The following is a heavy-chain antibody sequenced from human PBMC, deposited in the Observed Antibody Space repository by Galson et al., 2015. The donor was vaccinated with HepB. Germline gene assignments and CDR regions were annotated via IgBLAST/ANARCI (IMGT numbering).Heavy chain of an antibody. CDR3: AKDPLPSGIVVVHRWFDP. V-gene: IGHV3-23*01. J-gene: IGHJ5*02. CDR1: GFTFSSYA. CDR2: ISGSGGST. D-gene: IGHD2-2*01. Sequence: SLRLSCAASGFTFSSYAMSWVRQAPGKGLEWVSAISGSGGSTYYADSVKGRFTISRDNSKNTLYLQMNSLRAEDTAAYYCAKDPLPSGIVVVHRWFDPWGQGTLVTVSS.